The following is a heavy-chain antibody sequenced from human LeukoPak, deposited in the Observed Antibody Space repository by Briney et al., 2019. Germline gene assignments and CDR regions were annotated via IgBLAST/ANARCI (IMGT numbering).Heavy chain of an antibody. CDR2: IYYSGST. D-gene: IGHD6-19*01. Sequence: MASETLSLTCTVSGGSISSSSYYWGWIRQPPGKGLEWIGSIYYSGSTYYNPSLKSRVTISVDTSKNQFSLKLSSVTAADTAVYYCARDYSSGWYLDCWGQGTLVTVSS. CDR1: GGSISSSSYY. CDR3: ARDYSSGWYLDC. V-gene: IGHV4-39*07. J-gene: IGHJ4*02.